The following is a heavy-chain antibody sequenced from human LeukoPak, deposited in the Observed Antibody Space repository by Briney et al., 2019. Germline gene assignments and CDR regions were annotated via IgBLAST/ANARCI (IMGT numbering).Heavy chain of an antibody. Sequence: ESLKISCKGSGYSFSSYAMSWVRQAPGKGLEWVSAISGSGGSTYYADSVKGRFTISRDNSKNTLYLQMNSLRAEDTAVYYCAKEDGSTIVVVHFDYWGQGTLVTVSS. V-gene: IGHV3-23*01. CDR2: ISGSGGST. CDR1: GYSFSSYA. CDR3: AKEDGSTIVVVHFDY. J-gene: IGHJ4*02. D-gene: IGHD3-22*01.